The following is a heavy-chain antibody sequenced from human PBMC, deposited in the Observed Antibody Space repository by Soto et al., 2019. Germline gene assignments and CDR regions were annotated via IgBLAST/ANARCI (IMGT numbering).Heavy chain of an antibody. CDR1: GYTFTSDW. Sequence: EVQLVQSGAEVKKAGESLKISCKGSGYTFTSDWIGWLRQMPGKGLEWMGIIYPDDSETRYSPSFQGQVTMSVDKSISTAYLQWNSLKASDSATYYCARLQGIQKYATGWTNFWGQGTLVTVSS. J-gene: IGHJ4*02. V-gene: IGHV5-51*01. CDR3: ARLQGIQKYATGWTNF. CDR2: IYPDDSET. D-gene: IGHD6-19*01.